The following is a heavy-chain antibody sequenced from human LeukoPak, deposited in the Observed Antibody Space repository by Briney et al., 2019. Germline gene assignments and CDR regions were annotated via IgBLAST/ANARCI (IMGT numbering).Heavy chain of an antibody. V-gene: IGHV3-11*04. CDR1: GFTFSDYY. J-gene: IGHJ4*02. CDR3: ARTGIHLYYFDY. Sequence: GGSLRLSCAASGFTFSDYYMSWIRQAPGKGLEWVSYISSSGSTIYYADSVRGRFHISRDNARNSLYLHMNSLRAEDTAVYYCARTGIHLYYFDYWGQGTLVTVSS. D-gene: IGHD6-13*01. CDR2: ISSSGSTI.